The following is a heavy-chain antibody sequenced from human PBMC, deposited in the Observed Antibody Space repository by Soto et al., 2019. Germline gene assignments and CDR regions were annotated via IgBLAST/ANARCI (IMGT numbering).Heavy chain of an antibody. J-gene: IGHJ5*02. CDR3: AGDPDSHYNDSHASSYP. CDR2: IIPIIGII. V-gene: IGHV1-69*08. Sequence: QVQLVQSGAEVKKPGSSVKVSCKASGGTFSTYTITWVRQAPGQGLDWMGRIIPIIGIINYAQKFQGRVTISADQFTGTAYMELTGLRSDDTAVYYCAGDPDSHYNDSHASSYPWGQGTLVTVSS. D-gene: IGHD4-4*01. CDR1: GGTFSTYT.